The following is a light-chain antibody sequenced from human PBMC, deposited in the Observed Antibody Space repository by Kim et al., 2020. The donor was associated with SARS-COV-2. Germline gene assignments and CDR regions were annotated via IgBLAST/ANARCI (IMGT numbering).Light chain of an antibody. CDR2: DDS. J-gene: IGLJ2*01. V-gene: IGLV3-21*03. CDR3: QVWDSSSDHVV. Sequence: APRKTARNTCGGNNIGSKSVHWYQQKPGQAPVLVVYDDSDRTSGIPERFSGSNSGNTAALTISRVEAGDEADYYCQVWDSSSDHVVFGGGTQLTVL. CDR1: NIGSKS.